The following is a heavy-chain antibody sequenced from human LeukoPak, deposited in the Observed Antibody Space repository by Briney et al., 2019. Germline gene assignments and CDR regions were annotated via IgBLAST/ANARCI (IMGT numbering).Heavy chain of an antibody. CDR3: AKGAVEMATDYFDY. V-gene: IGHV3-23*01. D-gene: IGHD5-24*01. Sequence: ETGGSLRLSCAASGFTFSSYAMSWVSQAPGKGMEWVSAISGSGGSTYYADSVKGRFTISRDNSKNTLYLQMNSLRAEDTAVYYCAKGAVEMATDYFDYWGQGTLVTVSS. J-gene: IGHJ4*02. CDR1: GFTFSSYA. CDR2: ISGSGGST.